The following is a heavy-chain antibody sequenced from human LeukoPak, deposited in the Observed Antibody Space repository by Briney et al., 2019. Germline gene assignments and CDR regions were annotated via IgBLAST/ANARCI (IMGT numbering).Heavy chain of an antibody. Sequence: PSETLSLTCTVSGYSISSGYYWGWIRQPPGKGLEWIGSIYHSGSTYYNPPLKSRVTISVDTSKNQFSLKLSSVTAADTAVYYCARSDYGDLAAFDIWGQGTMVTVSS. CDR3: ARSDYGDLAAFDI. D-gene: IGHD4-17*01. CDR1: GYSISSGYY. V-gene: IGHV4-38-2*02. CDR2: IYHSGST. J-gene: IGHJ3*02.